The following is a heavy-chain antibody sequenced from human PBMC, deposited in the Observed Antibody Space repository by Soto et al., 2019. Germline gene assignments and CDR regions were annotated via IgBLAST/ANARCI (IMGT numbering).Heavy chain of an antibody. D-gene: IGHD6-6*01. CDR1: GFTFSSYA. CDR2: ISYDGSNK. J-gene: IGHJ4*02. Sequence: QVQLVESGGGVVQPGRSLRLSCAASGFTFSSYAMHRVRQAPGKGLEWVAVISYDGSNKYYADSVKGRFTISRDNSKNTLYLQMNSLRAEDTAVYYCAREYSSSSMLDYWGQGTLVTVSS. CDR3: AREYSSSSMLDY. V-gene: IGHV3-30-3*01.